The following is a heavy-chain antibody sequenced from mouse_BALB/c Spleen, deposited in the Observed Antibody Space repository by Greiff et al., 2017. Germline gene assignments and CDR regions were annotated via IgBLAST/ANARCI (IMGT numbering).Heavy chain of an antibody. CDR2: IHPSDSET. D-gene: IGHD2-14*01. V-gene: IGHV1-61*01. J-gene: IGHJ2*01. CDR1: GYSFTSYW. Sequence: QVQLQQPGAELVRPGASVKLSCKASGYSFTSYWMNWVKQRPGQGLEWIGKIHPSDSETRLNQKFKDKATLTVDKSSSTAYMQLSSPTSEDSAVYYCARDYRYDEGFGYWGQGTTLTVSS. CDR3: ARDYRYDEGFGY.